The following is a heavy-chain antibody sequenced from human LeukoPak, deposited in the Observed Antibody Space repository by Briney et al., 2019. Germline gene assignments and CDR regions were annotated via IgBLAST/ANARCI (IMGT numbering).Heavy chain of an antibody. D-gene: IGHD3-3*01. CDR1: GYTFTSYG. V-gene: IGHV1-18*01. CDR2: ISAYNGNT. Sequence: ASVKVSCKASGYTFTSYGISWVRQAPGQGLEWMGWISAYNGNTNYAQKLQGRVTMTTDTSTSTAYMELRSLRSDDTAVYYCATPYYDFWSGYYGYFDYWGQGTLVTVSS. J-gene: IGHJ4*02. CDR3: ATPYYDFWSGYYGYFDY.